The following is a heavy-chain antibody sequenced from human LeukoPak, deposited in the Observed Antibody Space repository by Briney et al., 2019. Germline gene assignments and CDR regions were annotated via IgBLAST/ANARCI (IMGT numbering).Heavy chain of an antibody. V-gene: IGHV3-23*01. CDR3: ATSTQP. CDR2: VSVGRTT. J-gene: IGHJ5*02. Sequence: GGSLRLSCAASGFTFSSYEMNWVRQAPGKGLEWVSGVSVGRTTYYADSVKGRFTISRDNSKNTLFLHMNSLRAEDTAVYYCATSTQPWGQGTLVTVSS. CDR1: GFTFSSYE. D-gene: IGHD2/OR15-2a*01.